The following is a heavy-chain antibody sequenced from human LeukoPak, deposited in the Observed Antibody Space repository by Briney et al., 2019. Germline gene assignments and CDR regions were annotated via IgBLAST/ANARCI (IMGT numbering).Heavy chain of an antibody. CDR1: GFTFSSYS. Sequence: GGSLRLSCAASGFTFSSYSMNWVRQAPGKGLEWVSTLYSGGNRYYADSVRGRFTISRDDSRNTLFLQMNNLRVEDTAMYYCARESGDRPGLPGRWGQGTLVTVSS. CDR3: ARESGDRPGLPGR. V-gene: IGHV3-53*01. CDR2: LYSGGNR. J-gene: IGHJ4*02. D-gene: IGHD1-26*01.